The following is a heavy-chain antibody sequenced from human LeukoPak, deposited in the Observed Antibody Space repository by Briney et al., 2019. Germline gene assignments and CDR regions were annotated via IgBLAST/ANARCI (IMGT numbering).Heavy chain of an antibody. D-gene: IGHD2-21*02. CDR1: GFTFSSNA. CDR3: AKGVGSVTAAHFDY. Sequence: PGGSLRLSCAASGFTFSSNAMGWVRQAPGKGLEWVSGISGDGGTTYYADSVKGRFTISRDNSKNTVYLQMNSLRAEDTAVYYCAKGVGSVTAAHFDYWGQGTLVTVSS. V-gene: IGHV3-23*01. CDR2: ISGDGGTT. J-gene: IGHJ4*02.